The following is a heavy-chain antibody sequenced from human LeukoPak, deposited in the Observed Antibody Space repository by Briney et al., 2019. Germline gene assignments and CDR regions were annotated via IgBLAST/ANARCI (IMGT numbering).Heavy chain of an antibody. V-gene: IGHV1-69*05. CDR2: FIPMLGKG. D-gene: IGHD3-3*01. CDR1: GGTFSNYA. Sequence: SVKVSCKASGGTFSNYAISWVRQAPGQGLEWMGGFIPMLGKGHVAKTFQGRVTTTTDESTTTAYMELSGLRSEDTAVYYCAREGNAGGVGYFDYWGQGTLVTVSS. J-gene: IGHJ4*02. CDR3: AREGNAGGVGYFDY.